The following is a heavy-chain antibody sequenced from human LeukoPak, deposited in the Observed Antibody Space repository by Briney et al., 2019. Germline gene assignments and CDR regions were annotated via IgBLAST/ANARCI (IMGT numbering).Heavy chain of an antibody. CDR1: GFTFSSYG. CDR2: IWYDGTNK. D-gene: IGHD6-13*01. V-gene: IGHV3-33*08. J-gene: IGHJ4*02. CDR3: ARAYSSKEIDS. Sequence: GRSLRLSCAASGFTFSSYGMHWVRQAPGKGLDWVAIIWYDGTNKYYADSVKGRFTISRDNSKNTLFLQMSSLRVEDTAVYYCARAYSSKEIDSWGQGTLVTVSS.